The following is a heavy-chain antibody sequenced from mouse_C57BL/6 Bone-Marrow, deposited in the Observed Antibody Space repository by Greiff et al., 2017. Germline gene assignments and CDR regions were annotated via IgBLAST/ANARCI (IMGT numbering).Heavy chain of an antibody. Sequence: EVQLQQSVAELVRPGASVKLSCTASGFNIKNTYMHWVKQRPEQGLEWIGRIDPANGNTKYAPKFQGKATITADTSSNTAYLQLSSLTSEDTAIYYCARGDSLYYYGLYYAMDYWGQGTSVTVSS. CDR1: GFNIKNTY. D-gene: IGHD1-1*01. CDR3: ARGDSLYYYGLYYAMDY. CDR2: IDPANGNT. V-gene: IGHV14-3*01. J-gene: IGHJ4*01.